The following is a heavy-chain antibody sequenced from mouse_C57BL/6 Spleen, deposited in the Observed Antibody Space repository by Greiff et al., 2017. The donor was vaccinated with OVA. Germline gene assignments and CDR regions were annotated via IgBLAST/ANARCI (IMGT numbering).Heavy chain of an antibody. CDR2: IYPGDGDT. J-gene: IGHJ4*01. D-gene: IGHD2-3*01. Sequence: VQLQQSGPELVKPGASVKISCKASGYAFSSSWMNWVKQRPGKGLEWIGRIYPGDGDTNYNGKFKGKATLTADKSSSTAYMQLSSLTSEDSAVYFCAEGGYDGYYDYAMDYWGQGTSVTVSS. CDR1: GYAFSSSW. CDR3: AEGGYDGYYDYAMDY. V-gene: IGHV1-82*01.